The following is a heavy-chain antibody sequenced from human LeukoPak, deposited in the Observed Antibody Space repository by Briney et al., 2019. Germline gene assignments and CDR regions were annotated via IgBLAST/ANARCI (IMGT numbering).Heavy chain of an antibody. CDR3: ATLKDIVVTLAGSGTNHY. J-gene: IGHJ4*02. D-gene: IGHD2-15*01. CDR2: LDPEDGQT. CDR1: GSSGRKLV. Sequence: ASVKVSCKVSGSSGRKLVLHWMWLAPGKGLEWMGGLDPEDGQTKYAQKFQGRLSMTDDSYTETAYLELRSLRSEDTAIYYCATLKDIVVTLAGSGTNHYWGQGTLVTVSS. V-gene: IGHV1-24*01.